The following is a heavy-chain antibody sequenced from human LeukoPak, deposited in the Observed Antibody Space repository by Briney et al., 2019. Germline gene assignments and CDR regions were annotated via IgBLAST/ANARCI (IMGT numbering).Heavy chain of an antibody. J-gene: IGHJ4*02. CDR1: GFTFTNNF. CDR2: ISNSGTTI. D-gene: IGHD6-13*01. Sequence: GGSLRLSCAASGFTFTNNFMSWIRQAPGKGLEWVSYISNSGTTIYYADSVKGRFTMSRDNGKNSLYLQMNSLRAEDTAVYYCASLGETYSSSWYYFDYWGQGTLVTVSS. V-gene: IGHV3-11*04. CDR3: ASLGETYSSSWYYFDY.